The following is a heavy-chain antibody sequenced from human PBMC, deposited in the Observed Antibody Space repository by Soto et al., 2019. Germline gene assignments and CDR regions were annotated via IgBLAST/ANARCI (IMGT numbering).Heavy chain of an antibody. CDR1: GGSISSGGYS. V-gene: IGHV4-30-2*01. CDR2: IYHSGST. Sequence: SETLSLTCAVSGGSISSGGYSWSWIRQPPGKGLEWIGYIYHSGSTYYNPSLKSRVTISVDRSKNQFSLKLSSVTAADTAVYYCARTVLRYFDWFPYYFDYWGQGTLVTVSS. D-gene: IGHD3-9*01. CDR3: ARTVLRYFDWFPYYFDY. J-gene: IGHJ4*02.